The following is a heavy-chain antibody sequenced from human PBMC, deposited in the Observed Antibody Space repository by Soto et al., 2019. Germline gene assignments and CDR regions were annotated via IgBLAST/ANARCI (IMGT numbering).Heavy chain of an antibody. D-gene: IGHD3-22*01. CDR2: INAGNGNT. CDR3: ARDRAFYYYDRNAFDI. Sequence: GASVKVSCKASGYTFTSYAMHWVRQAPGQRLEWMGWINAGNGNTKYSQKFQGRVTITRDTSASTAYMELSSLRSEDTAVYYCARDRAFYYYDRNAFDIWGQGTMVTVSS. CDR1: GYTFTSYA. J-gene: IGHJ3*02. V-gene: IGHV1-3*01.